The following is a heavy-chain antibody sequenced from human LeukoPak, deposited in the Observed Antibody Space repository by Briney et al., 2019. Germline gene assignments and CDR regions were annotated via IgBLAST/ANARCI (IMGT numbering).Heavy chain of an antibody. Sequence: ASVKVSCKASGYTFTSYYMHWVRHAPGQGLEWMGIINPSGGSTSYAQKFQGRVTMTRDTSTSTVYMGLSSLRSEDTAVYYCARDYPTDYYDSSGYYYHDAFDIWGQGTMVTVSS. CDR3: ARDYPTDYYDSSGYYYHDAFDI. CDR1: GYTFTSYY. CDR2: INPSGGST. J-gene: IGHJ3*02. D-gene: IGHD3-22*01. V-gene: IGHV1-46*01.